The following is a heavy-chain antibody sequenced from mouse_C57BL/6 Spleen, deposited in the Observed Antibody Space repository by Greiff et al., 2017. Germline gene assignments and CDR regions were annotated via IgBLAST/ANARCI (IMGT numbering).Heavy chain of an antibody. Sequence: EVKLLESGPGLVKPSQSLSLTCSVTGYSITSGYYWNWIRQFPGNKLEWMGYISYDGSNNYNPSLKNRISITRDTSKNQFFLKLNSVTTEDTATYYCARGGSSRPFAYWGQGTLVTVSA. J-gene: IGHJ3*01. D-gene: IGHD1-1*01. CDR1: GYSITSGYY. CDR2: ISYDGSN. CDR3: ARGGSSRPFAY. V-gene: IGHV3-6*01.